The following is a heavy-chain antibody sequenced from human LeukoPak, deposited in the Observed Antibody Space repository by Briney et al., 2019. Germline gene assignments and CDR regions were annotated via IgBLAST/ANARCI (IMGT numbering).Heavy chain of an antibody. CDR3: ARDCSGIACYNAFDI. D-gene: IGHD2-15*01. CDR2: ISSSSSYI. CDR1: GFTFSSYS. V-gene: IGHV3-21*01. J-gene: IGHJ3*02. Sequence: GGSLRLSCAASGFTFSSYSMNWVRQAPGKGLEWVSSISSSSSYIYYADSVKGRFTISRDNAKNSLYLQMNSLRAEDTAVYYCARDCSGIACYNAFDIWGQGTMVIVSS.